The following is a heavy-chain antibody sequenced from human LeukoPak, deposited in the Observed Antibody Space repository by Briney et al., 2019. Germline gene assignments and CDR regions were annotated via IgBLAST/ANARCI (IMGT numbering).Heavy chain of an antibody. J-gene: IGHJ5*02. D-gene: IGHD6-13*01. CDR3: AKASSSWDNNWFDP. V-gene: IGHV4-4*07. Sequence: SETLSLTCSVSGGSISDYYWSWIRQPAGKGLEWIGRIYTSGSTNYNPSLKSRVTMSVDTSKNQFSLKLSSVTAADTAVYYCAKASSSWDNNWFDPWGQGTLVTVSS. CDR2: IYTSGST. CDR1: GGSISDYY.